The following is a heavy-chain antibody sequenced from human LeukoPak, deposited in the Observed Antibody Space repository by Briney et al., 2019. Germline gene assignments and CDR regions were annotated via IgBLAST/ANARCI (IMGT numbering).Heavy chain of an antibody. Sequence: SETLSLTRAVYGGSFSGYYWSWIRQPPGKGLEWIGEINHSGSTNYNPSLKSRVTVSVDTSKNQFSLKLSSVTAADTAVYYCARGGGYPYDYWGQETLVTVSS. CDR2: INHSGST. CDR1: GGSFSGYY. J-gene: IGHJ4*02. CDR3: ARGGGYPYDY. V-gene: IGHV4-34*01. D-gene: IGHD2-15*01.